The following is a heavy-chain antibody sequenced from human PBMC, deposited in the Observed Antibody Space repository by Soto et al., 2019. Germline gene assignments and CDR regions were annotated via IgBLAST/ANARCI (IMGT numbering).Heavy chain of an antibody. Sequence: QVQLVQSGAEVKKPGSSVKVSCKASGGTFSSYAISWVRQAPGQGLEWMGGIIPIFGTANYAQKFQGRVTITADESTSTAYMELSSLRSEDTAVYYCAREYSSSLSRYYYGMDVWGQGPTVTVSS. V-gene: IGHV1-69*01. D-gene: IGHD6-6*01. CDR3: AREYSSSLSRYYYGMDV. CDR1: GGTFSSYA. J-gene: IGHJ6*02. CDR2: IIPIFGTA.